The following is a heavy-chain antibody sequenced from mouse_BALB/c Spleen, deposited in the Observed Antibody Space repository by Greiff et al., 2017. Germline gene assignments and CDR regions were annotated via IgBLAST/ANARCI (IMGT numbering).Heavy chain of an antibody. D-gene: IGHD2-1*01. Sequence: VKVVESGPGLVAPSQSLSITCTVSGFSLTSYGVHWVRQPPGKGLEWLGVIWAGGSTNYNSALMSRLSISKDNSKSQVFLKMNSLQTDDTAMYYCARDGNYEDYAMDYWGQGTSVTVSS. CDR1: GFSLTSYG. CDR2: IWAGGST. J-gene: IGHJ4*01. CDR3: ARDGNYEDYAMDY. V-gene: IGHV2-9*02.